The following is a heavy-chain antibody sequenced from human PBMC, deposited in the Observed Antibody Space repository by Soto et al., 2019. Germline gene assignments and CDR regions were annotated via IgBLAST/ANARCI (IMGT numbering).Heavy chain of an antibody. CDR2: INPSGGST. D-gene: IGHD3-10*01. Sequence: GAAVKVPCKASRYTFTSYYMHWVRQAPGQGLEWMGIINPSGGSTSYAQKFQGRVTMTRDTSTSTVYMELSSLRSEDTAVYYCARSGMATIHYWGQGTLVTVSS. CDR3: ARSGMATIHY. J-gene: IGHJ4*02. CDR1: RYTFTSYY. V-gene: IGHV1-46*01.